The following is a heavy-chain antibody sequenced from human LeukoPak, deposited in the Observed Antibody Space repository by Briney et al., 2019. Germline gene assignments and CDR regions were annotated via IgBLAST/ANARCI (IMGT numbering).Heavy chain of an antibody. CDR1: GGSISSSPYY. Sequence: PSETLSLTCTVSGGSISSSPYYWGWSRQPPGKGLEWIGSIYYSGTTHYSPSLESRVTISADTSKNQFSLKLASVTAADTAIYYCAKGAGGFSYYNWFDPWGQGTLVTVSS. V-gene: IGHV4-39*07. D-gene: IGHD5-18*01. CDR2: IYYSGTT. CDR3: AKGAGGFSYYNWFDP. J-gene: IGHJ5*02.